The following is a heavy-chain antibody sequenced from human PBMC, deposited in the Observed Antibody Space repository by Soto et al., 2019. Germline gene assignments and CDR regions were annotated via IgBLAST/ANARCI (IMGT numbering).Heavy chain of an antibody. J-gene: IGHJ6*02. CDR3: ARVDMSISTSPYYYYGMDV. CDR1: GGSISSYY. Sequence: SETLSLTCTFSGGSISSYYWSWIRQPPGKGLEWIGYIYYSGSTNYNPSLKSRVTISVDTSKNQFSLKLSSVTAADTAVYYCARVDMSISTSPYYYYGMDVWGQGTTVTVSS. D-gene: IGHD2-2*01. CDR2: IYYSGST. V-gene: IGHV4-59*01.